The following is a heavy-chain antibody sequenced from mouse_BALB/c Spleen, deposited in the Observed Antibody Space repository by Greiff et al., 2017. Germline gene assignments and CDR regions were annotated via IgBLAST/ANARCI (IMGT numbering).Heavy chain of an antibody. CDR2: ISSGSSTI. CDR3: ARDGGLTFAY. J-gene: IGHJ3*01. Sequence: EVKLMESGGGLVQPGGSRKLSCAASGFTFSSFGMHWVRQAPEKGLEWVAYISSGSSTIYYADTVKGRFTISRDNPKNTLFLQMTSLRSEDTAMYYCARDGGLTFAYWGQGTLVTVSA. V-gene: IGHV5-17*02. CDR1: GFTFSSFG. D-gene: IGHD1-2*01.